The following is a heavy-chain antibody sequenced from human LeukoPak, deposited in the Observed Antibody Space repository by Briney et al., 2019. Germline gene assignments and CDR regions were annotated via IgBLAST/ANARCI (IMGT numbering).Heavy chain of an antibody. Sequence: ASVKNSCKVSGYTFTDYYMHWVQQAPGKGLEWMGLVDPEDGETIYAEKFQGRVTITADTSTDTAYMELSSLRSEDTAVYYCATLAKVYCSGGSCYTSPKIDYWGQGTLVTVSS. CDR3: ATLAKVYCSGGSCYTSPKIDY. CDR2: VDPEDGET. V-gene: IGHV1-69-2*01. J-gene: IGHJ4*02. D-gene: IGHD2-15*01. CDR1: GYTFTDYY.